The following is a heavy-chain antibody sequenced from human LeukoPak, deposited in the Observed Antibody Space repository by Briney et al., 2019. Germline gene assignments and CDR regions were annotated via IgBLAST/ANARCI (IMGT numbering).Heavy chain of an antibody. Sequence: PSETLSLTCTVSDGSIVNNNHYWGWTRQPPGKGLEWIGSISYSGGTAYNPSLRSRVTISVDTSKNQFSLKVNSVTAADTAVYYCAREVEYYDSSGYRPHAFDIWGQGTLVTVSS. V-gene: IGHV4-39*02. J-gene: IGHJ3*02. CDR2: ISYSGGT. CDR3: AREVEYYDSSGYRPHAFDI. D-gene: IGHD3-22*01. CDR1: DGSIVNNNHY.